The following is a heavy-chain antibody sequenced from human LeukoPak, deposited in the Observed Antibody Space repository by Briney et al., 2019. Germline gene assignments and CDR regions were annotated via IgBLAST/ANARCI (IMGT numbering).Heavy chain of an antibody. V-gene: IGHV1-2*04. J-gene: IGHJ4*02. CDR1: GYTFTGYY. Sequence: ASVKVSFKASGYTFTGYYMHWVRQAPGQGLEWMGWINPNSGGTNYAQKFQGWVTMTRDTSISTAYMELGRLRSDDTAVYYCARGYSGYGDYFDYWGQGTLVTVSS. CDR3: ARGYSGYGDYFDY. D-gene: IGHD5-12*01. CDR2: INPNSGGT.